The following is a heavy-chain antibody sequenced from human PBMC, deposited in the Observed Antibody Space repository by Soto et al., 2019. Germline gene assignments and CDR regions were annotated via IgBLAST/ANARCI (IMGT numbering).Heavy chain of an antibody. CDR2: INPSGGRT. CDR1: GYTFTTHY. V-gene: IGHV1-46*01. Sequence: QVQLVQSGTEVKKPGASVKVSCKASGYTFTTHYLHWVRQAPGQGLEWMGIINPSGGRTHYALKFQGRVTLTSDTPTNTAYVELTSRRSDDTADYYCARAGEDYGSGTFSPPSRYCFNSWGQGTLVTVS. D-gene: IGHD3-10*01. CDR3: ARAGEDYGSGTFSPPSRYCFNS. J-gene: IGHJ4*02.